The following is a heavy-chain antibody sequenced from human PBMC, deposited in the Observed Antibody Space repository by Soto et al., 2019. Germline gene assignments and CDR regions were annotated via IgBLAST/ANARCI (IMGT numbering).Heavy chain of an antibody. CDR2: ISGSGGST. D-gene: IGHD1-26*01. CDR3: AKDIGIGRYGMDV. V-gene: IGHV3-23*01. Sequence: GGSLRLSCAASGFTFSSYAMIWVRQAPGKGLEWVSAISGSGGSTYYADSVKGRFTISRDNSKNTLYLQMNSLRAEDTAVYYCAKDIGIGRYGMDVWGQGTTVTVSS. J-gene: IGHJ6*02. CDR1: GFTFSSYA.